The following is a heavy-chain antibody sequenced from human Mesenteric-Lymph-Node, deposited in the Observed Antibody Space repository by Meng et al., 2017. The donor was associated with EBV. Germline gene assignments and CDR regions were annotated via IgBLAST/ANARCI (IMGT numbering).Heavy chain of an antibody. Sequence: EVRLGGSGGGLVKPGGSLRPSCAASGFTFSSYGMNWVRQAPGKGLEWVASITTSTKIYYADSVQGRFTISRDNAKNSLYLQMNSLRAEDTAIYYCARALGDSTAYWGRGTLVTVSS. J-gene: IGHJ4*01. CDR1: GFTFSSYG. D-gene: IGHD3-16*01. CDR2: ITTSTKI. CDR3: ARALGDSTAY. V-gene: IGHV3-21*06.